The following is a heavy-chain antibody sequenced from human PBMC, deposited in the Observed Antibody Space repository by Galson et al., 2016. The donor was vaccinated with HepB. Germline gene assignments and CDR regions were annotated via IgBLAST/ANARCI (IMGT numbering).Heavy chain of an antibody. CDR2: IYPGDSDT. CDR3: ARTLGATAVVAFDL. CDR1: GYIFPNYW. V-gene: IGHV5-51*01. J-gene: IGHJ3*01. D-gene: IGHD1-26*01. Sequence: QSGAEVKKPGESLKISCKGSGYIFPNYWIAWVRQMPGKGLEWMGIIYPGDSDTKYSPSFQGQVTISVDRSIKTAYLQLSSLKASDTAMYYCARTLGATAVVAFDLWGQGTMVTVS.